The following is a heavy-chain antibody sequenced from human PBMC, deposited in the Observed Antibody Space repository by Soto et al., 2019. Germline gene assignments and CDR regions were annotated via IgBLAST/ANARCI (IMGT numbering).Heavy chain of an antibody. V-gene: IGHV3-33*01. CDR3: ARDIGYFDWFSIWFDP. J-gene: IGHJ5*02. CDR2: IWYDGSNK. D-gene: IGHD3-9*01. CDR1: GFTFSSYG. Sequence: HPGGSLRLSCAASGFTFSSYGMHWVRQAPGKGLEWVAVIWYDGSNKYYADSVKGRFTISRDNSKNTLYLQMNSLRAEDTAVYYCARDIGYFDWFSIWFDPWGQGTLVTVSS.